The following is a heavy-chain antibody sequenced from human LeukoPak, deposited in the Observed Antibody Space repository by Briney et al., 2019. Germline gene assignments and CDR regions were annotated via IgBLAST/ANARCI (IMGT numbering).Heavy chain of an antibody. D-gene: IGHD2-21*02. J-gene: IGHJ4*02. Sequence: GESLKISCKGSGYSFTSYWISWVRQMPGKGLEWMGRIDPSDSYTNYSPSFQGHVTISADKSISTAYLQWSSLKASDTAMYYCARQEFAYCGGGCRSRHPDYWGQGTLVTVSS. V-gene: IGHV5-10-1*01. CDR2: IDPSDSYT. CDR1: GYSFTSYW. CDR3: ARQEFAYCGGGCRSRHPDY.